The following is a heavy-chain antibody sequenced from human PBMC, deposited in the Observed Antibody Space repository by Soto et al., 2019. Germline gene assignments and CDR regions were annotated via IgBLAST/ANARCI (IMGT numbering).Heavy chain of an antibody. Sequence: QVQLVQSGAEVKKPGALLKVSCKASGYTFTNYLIHWVRQAPGQGLEWMGIVNPNNGDTVYAEKFRGRVTMTGDTSTSTLYMELSSLRSEDTAIYYCVREKARGIFDYWGQGTLVTLSS. CDR3: VREKARGIFDY. CDR1: GYTFTNYL. CDR2: VNPNNGDT. D-gene: IGHD6-6*01. V-gene: IGHV1-46*03. J-gene: IGHJ4*02.